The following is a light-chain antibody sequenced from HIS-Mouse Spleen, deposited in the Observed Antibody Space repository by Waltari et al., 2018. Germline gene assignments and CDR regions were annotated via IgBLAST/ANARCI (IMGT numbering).Light chain of an antibody. CDR3: SSYTSSSTV. Sequence: QSALTQPPSVSGSPGPSVPIPCTGTSSDVGSYNRFSWYQPPPGTAPKLMIYEVSNRPSGVPDRFSGSKSGNTASLTISGLQAEDEADYYCSSYTSSSTVFGTGTKVTVL. CDR1: SSDVGSYNR. CDR2: EVS. V-gene: IGLV2-18*02. J-gene: IGLJ1*01.